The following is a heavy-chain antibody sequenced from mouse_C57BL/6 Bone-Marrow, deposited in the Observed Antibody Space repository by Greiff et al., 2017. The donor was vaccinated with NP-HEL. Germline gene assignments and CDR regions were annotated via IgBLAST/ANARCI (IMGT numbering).Heavy chain of an antibody. CDR1: GYTFTNYW. D-gene: IGHD2-1*01. CDR3: ARIYYGNSLDY. Sequence: QVQLQQSGAELVRSGTSVKMSCKASGYTFTNYWIGWAKQRPGHGLEWIGDIYPGGGYTNYNEKFKGKATLTADKSSSTAYMQFSSLTSEDSAIYYCARIYYGNSLDYWGQGTTLTVSS. CDR2: IYPGGGYT. V-gene: IGHV1-63*01. J-gene: IGHJ2*01.